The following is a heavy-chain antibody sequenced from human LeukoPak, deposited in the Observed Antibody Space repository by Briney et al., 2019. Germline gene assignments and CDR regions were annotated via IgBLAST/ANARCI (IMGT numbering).Heavy chain of an antibody. CDR1: GFTFSSYW. CDR3: ARARSSYGYGDAFDI. D-gene: IGHD5-18*01. CDR2: IRYDGSDQ. J-gene: IGHJ3*02. V-gene: IGHV3-30*02. Sequence: GGSLRLSCAASGFTFSSYWMTWVREAPGRGLEWVGFIRYDGSDQYYTDSVKGRFTISRDNSKTTVFLQMNSLRAEDTAVYYCARARSSYGYGDAFDIWGQGTMFTVSS.